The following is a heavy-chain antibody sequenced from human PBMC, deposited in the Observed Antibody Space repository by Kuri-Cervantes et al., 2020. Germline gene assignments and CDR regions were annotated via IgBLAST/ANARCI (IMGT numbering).Heavy chain of an antibody. CDR2: ISNSDATI. V-gene: IGHV3-11*01. D-gene: IGHD2-15*01. J-gene: IGHJ4*02. CDR3: ARLLAATPDY. Sequence: GGSLRLSCAASGFIFSDYYMTWIRQAPGKGLEWVSYISNSDATIFYAYSVKGRFTISRDNAKNSLFLQMNSLRVEDTAVYYCARLLAATPDYWCQGTLVTVSS. CDR1: GFIFSDYY.